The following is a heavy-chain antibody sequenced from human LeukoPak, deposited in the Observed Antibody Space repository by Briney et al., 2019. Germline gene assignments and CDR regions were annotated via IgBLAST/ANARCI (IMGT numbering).Heavy chain of an antibody. V-gene: IGHV4-59*01. CDR2: IYYSGST. J-gene: IGHJ4*02. D-gene: IGHD3-10*01. CDR1: GGSISNYY. Sequence: SETLSLTCTVSGGSISNYYWSWIRQPPGKGLEWIGYIYYSGSTNYNPSLRSRVTISVDMSKNQFSLKLTSVTAADTAVYYCARDGDYYGSGSYYKENVFDYWGQGTLVTVSS. CDR3: ARDGDYYGSGSYYKENVFDY.